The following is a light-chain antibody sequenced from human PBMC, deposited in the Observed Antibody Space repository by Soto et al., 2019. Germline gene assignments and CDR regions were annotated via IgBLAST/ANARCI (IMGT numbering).Light chain of an antibody. CDR2: EVS. CDR1: SSDVGGYNY. Sequence: QSVLTQPPSAPGSPGQSVTISCTGTSSDVGGYNYVSWYQQHPGTAPKLMIYEVSKRPSGVPDRFSGSKSGNTASLTVSGLQAEDEADYYCRSYAGSSNFYVFGTGTKLTVL. V-gene: IGLV2-8*01. J-gene: IGLJ1*01. CDR3: RSYAGSSNFYV.